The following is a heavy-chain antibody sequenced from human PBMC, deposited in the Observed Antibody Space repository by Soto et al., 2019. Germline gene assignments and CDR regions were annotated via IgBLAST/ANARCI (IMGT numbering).Heavy chain of an antibody. CDR3: GRGRAYDFWGGYYYRDV. D-gene: IGHD3-3*01. V-gene: IGHV4-34*01. Sequence: SETLSLTCAVYGGSFSGYYWSWIRQPPGKGLEWIGEINHSGSTNYNPSLKSRVTISVDTSKNQFSLKLSSVTAADTAVYYCGRGRAYDFWGGYYYRDVWGKGTTVTVSS. CDR1: GGSFSGYY. J-gene: IGHJ6*03. CDR2: INHSGST.